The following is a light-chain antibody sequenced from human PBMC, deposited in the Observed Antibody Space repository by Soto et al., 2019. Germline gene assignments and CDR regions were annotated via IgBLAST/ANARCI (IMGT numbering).Light chain of an antibody. J-gene: IGKJ1*01. CDR2: AAS. Sequence: TQMTQSPSSLSVSVRLSVTITWSASQSISSYLGWYQQKPGKAPKLLISAASTLQSGVPSRFSGSGSGTDFTLTISRLQPEDFAAYYCQQYTNCPLTFGQGTKVDIK. V-gene: IGKV1-17*01. CDR1: QSISSY. CDR3: QQYTNCPLT.